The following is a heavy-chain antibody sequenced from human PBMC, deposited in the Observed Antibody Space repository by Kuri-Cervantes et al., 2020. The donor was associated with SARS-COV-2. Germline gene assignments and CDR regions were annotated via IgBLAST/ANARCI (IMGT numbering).Heavy chain of an antibody. J-gene: IGHJ4*02. CDR2: IKQDGSEK. CDR1: GFTFSSYA. Sequence: GESLKISCAASGFTFSSYAMSWVRQAPGKGLEWVANIKQDGSEKYYVDSVKGRFTISRDNAKNSLYLQMNSLRAEDTAVYYCAAEWDNCLGGSCYSYWGQGTLVTVSS. CDR3: AAEWDNCLGGSCYSY. D-gene: IGHD2-15*01. V-gene: IGHV3-7*03.